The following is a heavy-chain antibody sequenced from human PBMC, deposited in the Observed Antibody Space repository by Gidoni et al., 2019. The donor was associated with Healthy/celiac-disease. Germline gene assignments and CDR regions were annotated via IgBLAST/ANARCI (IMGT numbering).Heavy chain of an antibody. CDR3: AHSPYCGGDCYPKFDY. Sequence: QITLKESGPTLVKPTQTLTLTCTFSGFSLSTSGVGVGWIRQPPGKALEWLALIYWNDDKRYSPSLKSRLTITKDTSKNQVVLTMTNMDPVDTATYYCAHSPYCGGDCYPKFDYWGQGTLVTVSS. CDR1: GFSLSTSGVG. CDR2: IYWNDDK. D-gene: IGHD2-21*02. V-gene: IGHV2-5*01. J-gene: IGHJ4*02.